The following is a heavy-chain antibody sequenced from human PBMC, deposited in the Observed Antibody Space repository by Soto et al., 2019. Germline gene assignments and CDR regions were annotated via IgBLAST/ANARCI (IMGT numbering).Heavy chain of an antibody. D-gene: IGHD2-21*02. CDR2: IGGSGGST. V-gene: IGHV3-23*01. J-gene: IGHJ4*02. Sequence: EVQLLESGGGLVQPGGSLRLSCAASGFTFSSYAMSWVRQAPGKGLEWVSAIGGSGGSTYYADSVKGRFTISRDNSKNTLYLQMNSLRAEDTAVYYCAKLILVVVTATHDYWGQGTLVTVSS. CDR1: GFTFSSYA. CDR3: AKLILVVVTATHDY.